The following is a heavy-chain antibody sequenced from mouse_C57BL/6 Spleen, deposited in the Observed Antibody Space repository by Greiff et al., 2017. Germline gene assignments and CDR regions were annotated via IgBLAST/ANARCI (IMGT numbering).Heavy chain of an antibody. J-gene: IGHJ3*01. D-gene: IGHD1-1*01. Sequence: EVQGVASGGGLVKPGGSLKLSCAASGFTFSDYGMHWVRQAPETGLEWVAYISSGSSTIYYADTVTGRFTISRDNAKNTLFLQMTSLRSEDTAMYYCARGGYYGSSSWFAYWGQGTLVTVSA. CDR2: ISSGSSTI. CDR3: ARGGYYGSSSWFAY. CDR1: GFTFSDYG. V-gene: IGHV5-17*01.